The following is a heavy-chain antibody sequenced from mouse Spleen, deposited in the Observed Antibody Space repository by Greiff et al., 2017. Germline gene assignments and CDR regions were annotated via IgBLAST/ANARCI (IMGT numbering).Heavy chain of an antibody. J-gene: IGHJ2*01. CDR2: INPYNGDT. D-gene: IGHD1-1*01. CDR1: GYSFTGYF. V-gene: IGHV1-37*01. CDR3: GRLGYYGSSQGENYFDY. Sequence: EVQLQQSGPELVKPGASVKISCKASGYSFTGYFMNWVKQSHGKSLEWIGRINPYNGDTFYNQKFKGKATLTVDKSSSTAHMELLSLTSEDSAVYYCGRLGYYGSSQGENYFDYWGQGTTLTVSS.